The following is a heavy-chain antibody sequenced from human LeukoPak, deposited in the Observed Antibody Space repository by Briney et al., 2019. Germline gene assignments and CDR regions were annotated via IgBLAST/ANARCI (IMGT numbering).Heavy chain of an antibody. CDR1: GFTISNAW. D-gene: IGHD5-24*01. J-gene: IGHJ4*02. CDR3: TTRRDG. Sequence: GGSPRLSCAASGFTISNAWMSWVRQAQGKGLEWVGRIKSKTDGATTDYAAPVKGGFTISRDDSKNTLYLQMNSLKTEDTAVYYCTTRRDGWGQGTLVTVSS. V-gene: IGHV3-15*01. CDR2: IKSKTDGATT.